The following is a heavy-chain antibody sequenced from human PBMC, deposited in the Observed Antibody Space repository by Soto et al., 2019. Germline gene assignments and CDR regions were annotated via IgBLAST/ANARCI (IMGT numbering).Heavy chain of an antibody. V-gene: IGHV4-30-4*01. D-gene: IGHD2-15*01. Sequence: PSETLSLTCTVSGGSISSGDYYWSWIRQPPGKGLEWIGYIYYSGSTYYNPSLKSRVTISVDTSKNQFSLKLSSVTAADTAVYYCARDLGRRCSGGSCYSQWFDPWGQGTLVTVSS. CDR2: IYYSGST. CDR1: GGSISSGDYY. CDR3: ARDLGRRCSGGSCYSQWFDP. J-gene: IGHJ5*02.